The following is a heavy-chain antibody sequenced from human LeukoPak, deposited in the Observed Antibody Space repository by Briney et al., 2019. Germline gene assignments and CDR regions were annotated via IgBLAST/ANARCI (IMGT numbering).Heavy chain of an antibody. CDR1: GGSISSGGYS. J-gene: IGHJ5*02. V-gene: IGHV4-30-4*07. CDR3: ARQGPHSSGWYSANWFDP. Sequence: PSETLSLTCAVSGGSISSGGYSWSWIRQPPGKGLEWIGYIYYSGSTYYNPSLKSRVTISVDTSKNQFSLKLSSVTATDTAVYYCARQGPHSSGWYSANWFDPWGQGTLVTVSS. CDR2: IYYSGST. D-gene: IGHD6-19*01.